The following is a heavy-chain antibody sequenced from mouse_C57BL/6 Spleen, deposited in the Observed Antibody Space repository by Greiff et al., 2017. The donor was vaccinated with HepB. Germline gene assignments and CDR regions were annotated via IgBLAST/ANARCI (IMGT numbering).Heavy chain of an antibody. J-gene: IGHJ3*01. V-gene: IGHV5-17*01. CDR2: ISSASSTI. D-gene: IGHD1-1*01. CDR3: AREYYGSSFPFAY. CDR1: GFTFSDYG. Sequence: EVMLVESGGGLVKPGGSLKLSCAASGFTFSDYGMHWVRQAPEKGLEWVAYISSASSTIYYAATVKGRFTISRDTAKNTLFLQMTSLRSEDTAMYYCAREYYGSSFPFAYWGQGTLVTVSA.